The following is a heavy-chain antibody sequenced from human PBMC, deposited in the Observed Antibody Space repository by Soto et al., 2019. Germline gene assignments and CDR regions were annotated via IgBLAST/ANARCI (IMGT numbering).Heavy chain of an antibody. CDR2: IKSKTDGGTT. CDR1: GFTFSNAW. D-gene: IGHD6-13*01. CDR3: TTAAAVEYYFDY. Sequence: PWGSLRLSCAASGFTFSNAWMNWVRQAPGKGLEWVGRIKSKTDGGTTDYAAPVKGRFTISRDDSKNTLYLQMSSLKTEDTAVYYCTTAAAVEYYFDYWGQGTLVTVSS. J-gene: IGHJ4*02. V-gene: IGHV3-15*07.